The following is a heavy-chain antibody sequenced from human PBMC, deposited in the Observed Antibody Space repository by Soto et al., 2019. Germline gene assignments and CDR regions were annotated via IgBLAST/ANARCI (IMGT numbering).Heavy chain of an antibody. J-gene: IGHJ6*02. CDR3: ARDTNGWSLYGLDV. CDR2: SNPGGGSA. D-gene: IGHD6-19*01. V-gene: IGHV1-46*01. CDR1: GSAPTKYY. Sequence: QVDLVQSGAEVKRPGASVTISCKAPGSAPTKYYIHWVRQAPGRGLEWMGISNPGGGSASYAQKFQGRVTVYRDTSTGTVFMDLSSLRSEDTAVYYCARDTNGWSLYGLDVWGQGTTVTVSS.